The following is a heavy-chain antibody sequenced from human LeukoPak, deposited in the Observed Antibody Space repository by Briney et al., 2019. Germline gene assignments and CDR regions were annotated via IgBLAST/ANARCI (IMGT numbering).Heavy chain of an antibody. CDR1: GGSFSGYY. CDR2: INHSGST. CDR3: ARASYDILTITPSLGWFDP. V-gene: IGHV4-34*01. D-gene: IGHD3-9*01. J-gene: IGHJ5*02. Sequence: KPSETLSLTCAVYGGSFSGYYWSWIRQPPGKGLEWIGEINHSGSTNNNPSLKSRVTISVDTSKNQFSLKLSSVTAADTAVYYCARASYDILTITPSLGWFDPWGQGTLVTVSS.